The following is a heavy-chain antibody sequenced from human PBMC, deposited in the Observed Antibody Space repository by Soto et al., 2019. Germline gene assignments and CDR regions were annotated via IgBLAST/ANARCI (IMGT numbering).Heavy chain of an antibody. CDR3: AKFCSGGSCYGIDY. D-gene: IGHD2-15*01. Sequence: PGGLLRLSCAASGFTFSSYAMSWVRQAPGKGLEWVSAISGSGGSTYYADSVKGRFTISRDNSKNTLYPQMNSLRAEDTAVYYCAKFCSGGSCYGIDYWGQGTLVTVSS. V-gene: IGHV3-23*01. CDR1: GFTFSSYA. CDR2: ISGSGGST. J-gene: IGHJ4*02.